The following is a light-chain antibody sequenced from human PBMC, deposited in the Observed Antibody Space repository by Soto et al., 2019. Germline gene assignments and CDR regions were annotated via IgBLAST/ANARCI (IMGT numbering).Light chain of an antibody. V-gene: IGKV3-15*01. CDR3: QQTDDFPLT. Sequence: EIVMTQSPATLSVSPGERATLSCRASQSVGSTLAWYRQQPGQAPRLLIYDAYIRATGVPARFSGSGFGTDFTLSISSLQPEDSASYFCQQTDDFPLTFGGGTKVDI. CDR2: DAY. J-gene: IGKJ4*01. CDR1: QSVGST.